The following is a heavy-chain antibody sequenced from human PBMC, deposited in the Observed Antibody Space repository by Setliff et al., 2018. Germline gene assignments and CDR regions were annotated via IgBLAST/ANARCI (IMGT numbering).Heavy chain of an antibody. D-gene: IGHD3-10*01. CDR3: ARSLGSGSYYNSRPFYSDY. J-gene: IGHJ4*02. Sequence: PSETLSLTCTVSGDSMSSYWSWIRQPPGKGLEWIGYVYTSGSTNYNPSLKSRVTISGDTSKNQFSLKLTSVTAADTAVYYCARSLGSGSYYNSRPFYSDYWGQGTLVTVSS. CDR2: VYTSGST. CDR1: GDSMSSY. V-gene: IGHV4-4*08.